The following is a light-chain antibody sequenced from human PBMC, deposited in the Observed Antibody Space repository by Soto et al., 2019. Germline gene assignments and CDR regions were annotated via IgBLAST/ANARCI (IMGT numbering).Light chain of an antibody. CDR2: GAS. Sequence: EIVLTQSPATLSLSPGERATLSCRASQSVGSYLAWYQQKPGQAPRLLIYGASSRATGIPDRFSGSGSGTDFTLTISSLQSEDFAVYYCQQYNNWPWTFGQGTKVDIK. CDR3: QQYNNWPWT. CDR1: QSVGSY. V-gene: IGKV3D-15*01. J-gene: IGKJ1*01.